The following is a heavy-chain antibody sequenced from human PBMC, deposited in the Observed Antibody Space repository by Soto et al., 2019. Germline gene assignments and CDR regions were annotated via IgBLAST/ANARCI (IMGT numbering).Heavy chain of an antibody. D-gene: IGHD4-17*01. Sequence: SETLSLTCTVSGGSISSGGYYWSWIRQHPGKGLEWIGYIYYSGSTYYNPSLKSRVTISVDTSKNQFSLKLSSVTAADTAVYYCARAPLGDYSLDYYYYHGMDVWGQGTTVTVSS. CDR1: GGSISSGGYY. CDR3: ARAPLGDYSLDYYYYHGMDV. J-gene: IGHJ6*02. CDR2: IYYSGST. V-gene: IGHV4-31*03.